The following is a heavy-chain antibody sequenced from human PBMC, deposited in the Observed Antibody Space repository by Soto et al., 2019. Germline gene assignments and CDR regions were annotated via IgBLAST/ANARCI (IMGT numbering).Heavy chain of an antibody. CDR2: ISSSSSTI. Sequence: EVQLVESGGGLVQPGGSLRLSCAASGFTFSSYSMNWVRQAPGKGLEWVSYISSSSSTIYYADSVKGRFTISRDNAKNSLYLQMNSLRDEDTAVYYCARGYGDYALHYYYGMDVWGQGTTVTVSS. J-gene: IGHJ6*02. CDR3: ARGYGDYALHYYYGMDV. CDR1: GFTFSSYS. D-gene: IGHD4-17*01. V-gene: IGHV3-48*02.